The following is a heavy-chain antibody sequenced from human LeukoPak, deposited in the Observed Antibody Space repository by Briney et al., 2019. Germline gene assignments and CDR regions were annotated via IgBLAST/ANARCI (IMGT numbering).Heavy chain of an antibody. CDR3: AREKELGGMDV. D-gene: IGHD1-7*01. CDR1: GGSISSYY. CDR2: IYYSGST. Sequence: SETLSLTCTVSGGSISSYYWSWIRQPPGKGLEWIGYIYYSGSTNYNPSLKSRVTISVDTSKNQFSLKLSSVTAADTAVYYCAREKELGGMDVWGKGTTVTVSS. J-gene: IGHJ6*04. V-gene: IGHV4-59*01.